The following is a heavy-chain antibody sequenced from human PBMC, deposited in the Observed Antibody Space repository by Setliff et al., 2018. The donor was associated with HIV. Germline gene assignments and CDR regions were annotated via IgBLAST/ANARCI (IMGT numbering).Heavy chain of an antibody. Sequence: PGESLKISCQASGYSFTTLWIAWVRQMPGKGLEWMGMVFPDDSDTRYSPSFQGQVSMSADKSINTAYLQWSSLKASDTAVYYCARSMGFKATTRLDSWGPGTLVTVSS. V-gene: IGHV5-51*01. J-gene: IGHJ4*02. CDR1: GYSFTTLW. CDR3: ARSMGFKATTRLDS. D-gene: IGHD3-10*01. CDR2: VFPDDSDT.